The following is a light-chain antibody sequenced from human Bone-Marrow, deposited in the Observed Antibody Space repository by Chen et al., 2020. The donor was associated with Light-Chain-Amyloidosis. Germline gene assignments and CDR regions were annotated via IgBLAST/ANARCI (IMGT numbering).Light chain of an antibody. V-gene: IGLV3-25*03. J-gene: IGLJ2*01. Sequence: SYELTQPPSVSVSPGQTARITCSGDDLPTKYAYWYQQKPGQAPVLVRHRDTERPSGISERFSGSSSGTKATLTISGVQAEDEADYHCQSADSSGTYEVIFGGGTKLTV. CDR2: RDT. CDR3: QSADSSGTYEVI. CDR1: DLPTKY.